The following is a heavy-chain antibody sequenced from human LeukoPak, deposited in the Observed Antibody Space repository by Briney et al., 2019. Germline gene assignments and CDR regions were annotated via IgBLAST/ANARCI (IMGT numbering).Heavy chain of an antibody. Sequence: PSETLSLTCNVSGDSIGSSSYYWGWIRQPPGKGLEWIGSIYYSGSTYYNPSLKSRVTISVDTSKNQFSLKLSSVTAADTAVYYCARDKGEVLRYFDWSGLPDYWGQGTLVTVSS. CDR2: IYYSGST. CDR1: GDSIGSSSYY. CDR3: ARDKGEVLRYFDWSGLPDY. V-gene: IGHV4-39*07. D-gene: IGHD3-9*01. J-gene: IGHJ4*02.